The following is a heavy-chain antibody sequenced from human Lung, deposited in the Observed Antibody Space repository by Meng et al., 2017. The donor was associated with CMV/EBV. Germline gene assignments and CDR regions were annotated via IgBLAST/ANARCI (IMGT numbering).Heavy chain of an antibody. D-gene: IGHD1-1*01. Sequence: GESLKISCSASGLPFRTTWMSWVRQAPGKGLDWVGRIKSRNDGGTADHGTPVQGRFTISRDDSKDTLYLQMNRLKVEDTAIYYCTTGFGTAEAFWGQGTLVTVSS. CDR1: GLPFRTTW. CDR3: TTGFGTAEAF. CDR2: IKSRNDGGTA. J-gene: IGHJ4*02. V-gene: IGHV3-15*01.